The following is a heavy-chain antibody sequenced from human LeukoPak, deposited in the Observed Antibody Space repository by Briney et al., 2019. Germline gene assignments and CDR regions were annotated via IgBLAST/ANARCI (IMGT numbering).Heavy chain of an antibody. D-gene: IGHD6-13*01. CDR2: INHSGST. CDR3: ARANPQQQLAFDY. V-gene: IGHV4-34*01. Sequence: PSETLSLTCTVSGGSISIYYWSWIRQPPGKGLEWIGEINHSGSTNYNPSLKSRVTISVDTSKNQFSLKLSSVTAADTAVYYCARANPQQQLAFDYWGQGTLVTVSS. CDR1: GGSISIYY. J-gene: IGHJ4*02.